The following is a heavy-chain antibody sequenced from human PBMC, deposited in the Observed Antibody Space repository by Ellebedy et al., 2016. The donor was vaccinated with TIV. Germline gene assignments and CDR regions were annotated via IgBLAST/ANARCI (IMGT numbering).Heavy chain of an antibody. CDR1: GFTFDDYA. Sequence: GGSLRLXXAASGFTFDDYAMHWVRQAPGKGLEWVSGISWNSGSIDYANSVKGRFTISRDNAKNSLYLQMNSLRAEDTAVYYCARDGEYYYDSSGYYYFDYWGQGTLVTVSS. V-gene: IGHV3-9*01. D-gene: IGHD3-22*01. J-gene: IGHJ4*02. CDR2: ISWNSGSI. CDR3: ARDGEYYYDSSGYYYFDY.